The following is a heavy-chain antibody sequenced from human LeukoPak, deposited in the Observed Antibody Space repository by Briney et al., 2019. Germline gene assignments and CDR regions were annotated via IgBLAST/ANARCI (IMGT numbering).Heavy chain of an antibody. V-gene: IGHV3-23*01. D-gene: IGHD6-13*01. Sequence: GGSLRLSCAASGFTFSNYWMTWVRQAPGKGLEWVSAISGSGGSTYYADSVKGRFTISRDNSKNTLYLQMNSLRAEDTAVYYCAKVRVYLDNQDAFDIWGQGTMVTVSS. CDR3: AKVRVYLDNQDAFDI. CDR2: ISGSGGST. J-gene: IGHJ3*02. CDR1: GFTFSNYW.